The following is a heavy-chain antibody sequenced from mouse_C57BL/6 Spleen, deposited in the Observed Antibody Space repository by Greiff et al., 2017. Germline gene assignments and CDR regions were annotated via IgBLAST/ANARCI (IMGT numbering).Heavy chain of an antibody. J-gene: IGHJ2*01. CDR2: ISYDGSN. CDR1: GYSITSGYY. V-gene: IGHV3-6*01. D-gene: IGHD1-1*01. CDR3: NYGSSYNYFDY. Sequence: VQLKQSGPGLVKPSQSLSLTCSVTGYSITSGYYWNWIRQFPGNKLEWMGYISYDGSNNYNPSLKNRISITRDTSKNQFFLKLNSVTTEDTATYYCNYGSSYNYFDYWGQGTTLTVSS.